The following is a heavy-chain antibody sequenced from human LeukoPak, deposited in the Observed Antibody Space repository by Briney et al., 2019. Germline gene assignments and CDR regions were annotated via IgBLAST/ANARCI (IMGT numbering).Heavy chain of an antibody. CDR1: GGSFSGYY. D-gene: IGHD2/OR15-2a*01. CDR2: INHSGST. Sequence: SETLSLTCAVYGGSFSGYYWSWIRQPPGKGLEWIGEINHSGSTNYNPSLKSRVTISVDTSKNQSSLKLSSVTAADTAVYYCARGVFGDDRISPADFDYWGQGTLVTVSS. V-gene: IGHV4-34*01. J-gene: IGHJ4*02. CDR3: ARGVFGDDRISPADFDY.